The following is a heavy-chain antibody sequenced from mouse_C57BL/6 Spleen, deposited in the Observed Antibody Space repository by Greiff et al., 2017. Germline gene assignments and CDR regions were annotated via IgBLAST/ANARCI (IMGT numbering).Heavy chain of an antibody. CDR3: ARSELRLPYYYAMGD. Sequence: QVQLQQPGTELVQPGASVKLSCKASGYTFTSYWMHWVKQRPGQGLEWIGNINPSNGGTNYNEKFKSKATLTVDKSSSTAYLQLSSLTSEDSAVYYCARSELRLPYYYAMGDWGQGTSVTVAS. V-gene: IGHV1-53*01. J-gene: IGHJ4*01. CDR2: INPSNGGT. CDR1: GYTFTSYW. D-gene: IGHD3-2*02.